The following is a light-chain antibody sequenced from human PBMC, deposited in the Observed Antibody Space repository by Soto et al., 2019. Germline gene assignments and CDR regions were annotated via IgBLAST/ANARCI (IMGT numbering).Light chain of an antibody. J-gene: IGLJ1*01. CDR2: EVS. Sequence: QSVLTQPASVCGSPGQSITISCTGTSSDVGAYDFVSWYQQHPDKAPKLMIYEVSNRPSGVSNRFSGSKSVNTATLTISGLQAEDEADYYCSSYTSSSTRVFGTGTKLTVL. CDR1: SSDVGAYDF. CDR3: SSYTSSSTRV. V-gene: IGLV2-14*03.